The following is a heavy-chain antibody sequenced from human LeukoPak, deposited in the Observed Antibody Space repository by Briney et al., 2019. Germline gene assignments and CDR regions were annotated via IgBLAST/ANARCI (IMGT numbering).Heavy chain of an antibody. J-gene: IGHJ5*02. D-gene: IGHD2-2*01. CDR2: IYYSGST. V-gene: IGHV4-39*01. CDR3: ARLDIVVVPALNWFDP. CDR1: GGSISSSSYY. Sequence: SETLSLTCTVSGGSISSSSYYWGWIRQPPGKGLEWIGSIYYSGSTYYNPSLKSRVTISVDTSKNQFSLKLSSVTAADTAVYYCARLDIVVVPALNWFDPWGQGTLVTASS.